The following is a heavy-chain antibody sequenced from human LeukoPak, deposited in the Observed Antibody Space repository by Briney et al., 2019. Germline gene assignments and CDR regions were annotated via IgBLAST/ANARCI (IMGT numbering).Heavy chain of an antibody. Sequence: TGGSLRLSCAASGFTFSDYYWSWIRQPPGKGLEWIAYISDIGSINYNPSLKSRVTISLDTSKNQFSLKLSSVTAADTAVYYCAGHHPRNTVDFWGQGTLVTVSS. V-gene: IGHV4-59*08. CDR1: GFTFSDYY. CDR2: ISDIGSI. D-gene: IGHD2/OR15-2a*01. CDR3: AGHHPRNTVDF. J-gene: IGHJ4*02.